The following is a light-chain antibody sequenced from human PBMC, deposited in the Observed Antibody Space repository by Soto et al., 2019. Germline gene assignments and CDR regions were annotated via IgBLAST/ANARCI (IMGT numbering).Light chain of an antibody. CDR3: QQYNSYSST. Sequence: DIQRTQSPSTLSASVGDRVTITCRASQSISSWLAWYQQKPGKAPKLXIYDASSLESGVPSMFSGSGAGTECTRTISSLQPDDFATDYCQQYNSYSSTFGQGTKVDIK. V-gene: IGKV1-5*01. CDR1: QSISSW. J-gene: IGKJ1*01. CDR2: DAS.